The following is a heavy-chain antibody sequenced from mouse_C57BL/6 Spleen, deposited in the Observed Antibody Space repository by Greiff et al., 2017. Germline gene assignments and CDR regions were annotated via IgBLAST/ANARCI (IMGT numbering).Heavy chain of an antibody. V-gene: IGHV1-82*01. Sequence: QVQLKESGPELVKPGASVKISCKASGYAFSSSWMNWVKQRPGKGLEWIGRIYPGDGDTNYNGKFKGKATLTADKSSSTAYMQLSSLTSEDSAVYFCARSTYYYGYFDYWCQGTTLTVSS. J-gene: IGHJ2*01. CDR2: IYPGDGDT. CDR1: GYAFSSSW. CDR3: ARSTYYYGYFDY. D-gene: IGHD1-1*01.